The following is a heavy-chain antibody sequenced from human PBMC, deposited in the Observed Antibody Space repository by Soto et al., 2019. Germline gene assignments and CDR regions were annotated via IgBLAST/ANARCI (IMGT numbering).Heavy chain of an antibody. V-gene: IGHV3-23*01. CDR2: ISGSGGST. J-gene: IGHJ5*02. D-gene: IGHD3-3*01. CDR1: GFTFSSYA. Sequence: AGSLRLSCAASGFTFSSYAMSWVRKAPGKGLGWVSAISGSGGSTYYADSVKGRFTISRDNSKNTLYLQMNSLRAEDTAVYYCAKSSRSPGGWFDPWGQGTLVTVSS. CDR3: AKSSRSPGGWFDP.